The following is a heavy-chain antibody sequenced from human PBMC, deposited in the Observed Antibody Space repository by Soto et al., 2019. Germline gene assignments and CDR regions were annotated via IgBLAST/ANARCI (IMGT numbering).Heavy chain of an antibody. J-gene: IGHJ4*02. CDR2: ISSSSSYI. V-gene: IGHV3-21*01. D-gene: IGHD1-20*01. Sequence: GGSLRLSCAASGFTFSSYSMNWVRQAPGKGLEWVSSISSSSSYIYYAASVKGRFTISRDNAKNSLYLQMNSLRAEDTAVYYCAGGTIPFETLTGNWGQGTLVTVSS. CDR3: AGGTIPFETLTGN. CDR1: GFTFSSYS.